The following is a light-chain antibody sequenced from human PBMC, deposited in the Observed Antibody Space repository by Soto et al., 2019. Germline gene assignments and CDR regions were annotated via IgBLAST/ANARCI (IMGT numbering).Light chain of an antibody. V-gene: IGKV3-15*01. J-gene: IGKJ1*01. CDR1: QSISNN. Sequence: IVPAQFSTTLSLSPGESATLSCQASQSISNNLAWYQQKPGQAPRLVIYSAFTRATGIPARFSGSGSGTEFTLTISRLEPEDFAVYYCQQYGSSPRRTFGQGTKVDIK. CDR3: QQYGSSPRRT. CDR2: SAF.